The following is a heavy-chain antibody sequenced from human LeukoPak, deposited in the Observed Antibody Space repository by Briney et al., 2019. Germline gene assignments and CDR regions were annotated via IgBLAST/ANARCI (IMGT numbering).Heavy chain of an antibody. V-gene: IGHV4-39*01. CDR1: GGSISSSSYY. D-gene: IGHD6-13*01. Sequence: ETLSLTCTVSGGSISSSSYYWGWIRQPPGKGLEWIGSIYYSGSTYYNPSLKSRVTISVDTSKNQFSLKLSSVTAADTAVCYCARRIAAAGGWFDPWGQGTLVTVSS. CDR3: ARRIAAAGGWFDP. CDR2: IYYSGST. J-gene: IGHJ5*02.